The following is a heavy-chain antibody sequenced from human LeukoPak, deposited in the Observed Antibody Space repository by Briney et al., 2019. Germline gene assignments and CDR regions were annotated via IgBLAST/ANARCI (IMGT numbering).Heavy chain of an antibody. J-gene: IGHJ4*02. CDR2: ISYDGSNK. CDR1: GFTFSSYG. Sequence: GGSLRLSCAASGFTFSSYGMHWVRQAPGKGLEWVAIISYDGSNKYYADSVKGRFTISRDNSKNTLYLQMDSLRAEDTAVYYCASTSGWYEPIDYWGQGTLVTVSS. V-gene: IGHV3-30*03. D-gene: IGHD6-19*01. CDR3: ASTSGWYEPIDY.